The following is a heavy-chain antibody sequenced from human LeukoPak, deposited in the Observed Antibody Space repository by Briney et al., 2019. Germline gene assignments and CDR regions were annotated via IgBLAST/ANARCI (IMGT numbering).Heavy chain of an antibody. CDR2: ISGYNANT. CDR3: ARGRVTSAQGDFDY. J-gene: IGHJ4*02. D-gene: IGHD5-18*01. Sequence: ASVKVSCKASGYPFTTYGISWVRQAPGQRLEWMGWISGYNANTNNAQNLQGRATMTTDTSTTTAYMELRSLTSDDTAVYYCARGRVTSAQGDFDYWGQGTLVTVSS. CDR1: GYPFTTYG. V-gene: IGHV1-18*04.